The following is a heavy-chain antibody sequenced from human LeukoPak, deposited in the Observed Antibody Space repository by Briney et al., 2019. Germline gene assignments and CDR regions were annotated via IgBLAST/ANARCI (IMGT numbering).Heavy chain of an antibody. CDR2: IKQDGSEK. CDR3: ARDNYDFWSGYYPDY. J-gene: IGHJ4*02. V-gene: IGHV3-7*01. Sequence: GGSLRLSCAASGFTFSSYWMSLVRQAPGKGLEWVANIKQDGSEKYYVDSVKGRFTISRDNAKNSLYLQMNSLRAEDTAVYYCARDNYDFWSGYYPDYWGQGTLVTVSS. D-gene: IGHD3-3*01. CDR1: GFTFSSYW.